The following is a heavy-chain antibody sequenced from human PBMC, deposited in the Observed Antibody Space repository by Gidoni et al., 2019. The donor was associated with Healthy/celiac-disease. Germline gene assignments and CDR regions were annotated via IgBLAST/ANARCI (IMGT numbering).Heavy chain of an antibody. J-gene: IGHJ6*02. CDR2: IIPICGTA. V-gene: IGHV1-69*01. Sequence: QVQLVQSGAEVTKPGSSVKVSCKASGGTFRSYAISWVRQAPGQGLEWMGGIIPICGTANYAQKFQGRVTITADEYTSTAYMELSSLRSEDTAVYYCAREGEHCSGGSCYSSYGMDVWGQGTTVTVSS. CDR3: AREGEHCSGGSCYSSYGMDV. CDR1: GGTFRSYA. D-gene: IGHD2-15*01.